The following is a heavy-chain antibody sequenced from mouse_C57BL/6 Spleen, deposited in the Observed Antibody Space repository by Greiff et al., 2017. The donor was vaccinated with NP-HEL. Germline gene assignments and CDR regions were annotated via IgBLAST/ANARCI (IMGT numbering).Heavy chain of an antibody. CDR1: GYSFTGYY. J-gene: IGHJ2*01. Sequence: VQLQQSGPELVKPGASVKISCKASGYSFTGYYMNWVKQSPEKSLEWIGEINPSTGGTTYNQKFKAKATLTVDKSSSTAYMQLKSLTSEDSAVYYCARRYGSSGYYFDYWGQGTTLTVSS. CDR2: INPSTGGT. V-gene: IGHV1-42*01. CDR3: ARRYGSSGYYFDY. D-gene: IGHD1-1*01.